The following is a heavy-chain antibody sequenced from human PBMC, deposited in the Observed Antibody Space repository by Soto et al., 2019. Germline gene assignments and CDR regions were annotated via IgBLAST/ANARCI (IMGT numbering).Heavy chain of an antibody. V-gene: IGHV1-69*13. D-gene: IGHD5-12*01. CDR3: ARGRGYSGDDHYYYFDMDV. CDR2: SIPIFGTA. Sequence: SVKVSCKASGGTFNNYPITWVRQAPGEGLEWMGGSIPIFGTANCAQKFQGRVTISVDESTSTAYMELSSLRSEDTGVYYCARGRGYSGDDHYYYFDMDVWGQGTTVTVSS. CDR1: GGTFNNYP. J-gene: IGHJ6*02.